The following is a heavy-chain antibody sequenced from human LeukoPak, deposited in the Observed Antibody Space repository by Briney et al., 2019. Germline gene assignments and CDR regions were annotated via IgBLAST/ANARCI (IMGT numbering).Heavy chain of an antibody. CDR3: AKDRTYDFWSGYGDAFDI. V-gene: IGHV3-30*02. CDR2: IRYDGSNK. D-gene: IGHD3-3*01. Sequence: GGSLRLSCAASGFTFSNYGMHWVRQAPGKGLEWVAFIRYDGSNKYYADSVKGRFTISRDNSKNTLYLQMNSLRAEDTAVYYCAKDRTYDFWSGYGDAFDIWGQGTMVTVSS. CDR1: GFTFSNYG. J-gene: IGHJ3*02.